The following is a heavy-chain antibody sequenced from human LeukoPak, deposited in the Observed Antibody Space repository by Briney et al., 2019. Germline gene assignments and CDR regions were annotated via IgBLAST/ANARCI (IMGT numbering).Heavy chain of an antibody. Sequence: GGSLRLSCAASAFTFSTYSMHWVRQAPGKGLEWVAAISYDGPNKNYADSVKGRFTISRDNPKNTLYLQMNSLRAEDTAVYYCARGLRIAVAGNIDYWGQGTLVTVSS. V-gene: IGHV3-30*04. CDR1: AFTFSTYS. CDR3: ARGLRIAVAGNIDY. D-gene: IGHD6-19*01. J-gene: IGHJ4*02. CDR2: ISYDGPNK.